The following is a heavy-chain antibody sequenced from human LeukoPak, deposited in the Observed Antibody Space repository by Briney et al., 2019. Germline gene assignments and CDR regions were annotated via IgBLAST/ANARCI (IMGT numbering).Heavy chain of an antibody. CDR3: AREDPVAGMVWYYFDY. V-gene: IGHV7-4-1*02. CDR2: INTNTGNP. Sequence: ASVKVSCKASGYTFTSYAMNWVRQAPGQGLEWMGWINTNTGNPTYAQGFTGRFVFSLDTSVSTAYLQISSLKAEDTAVYYCAREDPVAGMVWYYFDYWGQGTLVTVSS. J-gene: IGHJ4*02. CDR1: GYTFTSYA. D-gene: IGHD6-19*01.